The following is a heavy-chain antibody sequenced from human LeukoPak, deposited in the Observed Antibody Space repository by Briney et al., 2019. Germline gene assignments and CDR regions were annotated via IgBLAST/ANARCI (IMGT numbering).Heavy chain of an antibody. CDR2: ISSSSSYI. J-gene: IGHJ6*03. V-gene: IGHV3-21*01. CDR1: GITFSSYG. CDR3: ARELVHYMDV. D-gene: IGHD6-6*01. Sequence: GGTLRLSCAASGITFSSYGMSWVRQAPGKGLEWVSSISSSSSYIYYADSVKGRFTISRDNAKNSLYLQMNSLRAEDTAVYYCARELVHYMDVWGKGTTVTVSS.